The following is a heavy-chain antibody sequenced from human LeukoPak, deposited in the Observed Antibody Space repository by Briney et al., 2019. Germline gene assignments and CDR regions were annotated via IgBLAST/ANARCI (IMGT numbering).Heavy chain of an antibody. Sequence: SETLSLTCAVSGGSISSSSYYWGWIRQPPGKGLEWIGTIYYSGSTYYNPSLKSRVTISVDTSKNQFSLKLSSVTAADTAVYYCARHGGSSYGSYYFDFWGQGTLVTVSS. CDR1: GGSISSSSYY. D-gene: IGHD5-18*01. CDR3: ARHGGSSYGSYYFDF. J-gene: IGHJ4*02. V-gene: IGHV4-39*01. CDR2: IYYSGST.